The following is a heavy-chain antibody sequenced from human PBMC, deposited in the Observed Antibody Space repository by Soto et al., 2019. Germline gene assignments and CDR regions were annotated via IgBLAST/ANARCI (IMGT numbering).Heavy chain of an antibody. V-gene: IGHV4-59*11. CDR2: IYYSGST. CDR3: ARDSDRREGDAFDI. J-gene: IGHJ3*02. D-gene: IGHD3-22*01. CDR1: GGSLSPHY. Sequence: QVQLQESSPGLVKPSETLSLTCTVSGGSLSPHYWSWIRQPPGKGLEWIGYIYYSGSTNYNPSLKSRVTISVDTSKNQFSLKLSSVTPADTAVYYCARDSDRREGDAFDIWGQGTMVTVSS.